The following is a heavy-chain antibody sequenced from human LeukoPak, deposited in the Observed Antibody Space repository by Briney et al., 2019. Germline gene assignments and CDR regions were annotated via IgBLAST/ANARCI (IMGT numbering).Heavy chain of an antibody. CDR1: GDSMSSYY. D-gene: IGHD6-25*01. CDR2: IYYSGST. J-gene: IGHJ6*02. V-gene: IGHV4-59*08. Sequence: SETLSLTCTVSGDSMSSYYWGWIRQPPGKGLEWIGHIYYSGSTDYNPSLKSRLTISVDTSKNQFSLQLSSVTAADTAVYFCARQNSGARLNVWGQGTTVTVSS. CDR3: ARQNSGARLNV.